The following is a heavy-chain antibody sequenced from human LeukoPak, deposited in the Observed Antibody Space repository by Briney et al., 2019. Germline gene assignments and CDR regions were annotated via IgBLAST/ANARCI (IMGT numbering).Heavy chain of an antibody. CDR3: ARQVYSGYALGFDP. CDR1: GDSITSGRYY. V-gene: IGHV4-61*02. D-gene: IGHD5-12*01. J-gene: IGHJ5*02. Sequence: SETLSLTCTVSGDSITSGRYYWSWIRQPAGKELEWIGRIYSSGNTDYHPYIVSLKSRVTLSLDTSKNQFSLKLSSVTAADTAVYYCARQVYSGYALGFDPWGQGTLVTVSS. CDR2: IYSSGNT.